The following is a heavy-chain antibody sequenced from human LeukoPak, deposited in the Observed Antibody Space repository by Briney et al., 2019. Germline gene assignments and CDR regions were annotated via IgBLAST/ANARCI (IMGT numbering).Heavy chain of an antibody. D-gene: IGHD3-22*01. CDR2: MYYSGSP. CDR3: ARHVAGSSGYYYPI. CDR1: GGSITTYY. J-gene: IGHJ4*02. V-gene: IGHV4-59*08. Sequence: SETLSLTCTVSGGSITTYYWSWIRQLPGKGLEWIAYMYYSGSPNYNPSLKSRVTMSVDTSNNQFSLKLSSVTAADTAVYYCARHVAGSSGYYYPIWGQGTLVTVSS.